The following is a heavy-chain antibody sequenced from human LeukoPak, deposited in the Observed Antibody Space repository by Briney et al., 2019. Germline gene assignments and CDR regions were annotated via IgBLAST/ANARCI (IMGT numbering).Heavy chain of an antibody. D-gene: IGHD2-8*01. J-gene: IGHJ6*02. Sequence: PSQTLSLTCTVSGGSISSGGYYWSWIRQHPGKGLEWIGYIYYSGSTNYNPSLKSRVTISVDTSKNQFSLKLSSVTAADTAVYYCARVPLYCTNGVCYYYYGMDVWGQGTTVTVSS. V-gene: IGHV4-31*03. CDR2: IYYSGST. CDR1: GGSISSGGYY. CDR3: ARVPLYCTNGVCYYYYGMDV.